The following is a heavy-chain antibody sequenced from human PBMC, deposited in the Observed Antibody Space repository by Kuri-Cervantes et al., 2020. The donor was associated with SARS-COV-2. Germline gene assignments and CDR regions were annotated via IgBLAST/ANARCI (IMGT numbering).Heavy chain of an antibody. D-gene: IGHD2-2*01. V-gene: IGHV3-23*01. J-gene: IGHJ6*03. CDR3: AKKGVGSSTSTVYYYYYMDV. CDR2: ISGSGGST. Sequence: GESLKISCAASGFTFSSHAMSWVRQAPGKGLEWVSAISGSGGSTYYADSVKGRFTISRDNSKNTLYLQMNSLRAEDTAVYYCAKKGVGSSTSTVYYYYYMDVWGKGPTVTVSS. CDR1: GFTFSSHA.